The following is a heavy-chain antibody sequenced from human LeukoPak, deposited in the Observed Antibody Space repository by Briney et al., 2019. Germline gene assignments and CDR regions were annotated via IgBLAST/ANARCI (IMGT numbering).Heavy chain of an antibody. Sequence: TSVTVSCTASGYTFTSYGISWVRQAPGQGLEWMGWISAYNGNTNYAQKLQGRVTMTTDTSTSTAYMELRSLRSDDTAVYYCARDPDVEMATIDYWGQGTLVIVSS. D-gene: IGHD5-24*01. J-gene: IGHJ4*02. CDR2: ISAYNGNT. CDR3: ARDPDVEMATIDY. CDR1: GYTFTSYG. V-gene: IGHV1-18*01.